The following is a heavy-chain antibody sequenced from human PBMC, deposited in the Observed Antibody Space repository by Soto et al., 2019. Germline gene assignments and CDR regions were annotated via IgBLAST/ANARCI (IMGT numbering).Heavy chain of an antibody. D-gene: IGHD6-13*01. CDR3: AKIAADGDAFDI. V-gene: IGHV3-23*01. J-gene: IGHJ3*02. CDR2: ISGSGGST. Sequence: EVQLLESGGGLVQPGGSLRLSCAASGFTFSSYAMSWVRQAPGKGLEWVSAISGSGGSTYYADSVKGRFTISRDNSKNKLYLQMNSLRAEDTDVYYCAKIAADGDAFDIWGQGTMVTVSS. CDR1: GFTFSSYA.